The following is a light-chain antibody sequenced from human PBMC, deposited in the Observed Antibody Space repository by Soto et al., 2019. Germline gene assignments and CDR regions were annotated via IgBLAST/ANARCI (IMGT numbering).Light chain of an antibody. V-gene: IGLV2-14*01. CDR3: SSYTSSVYV. CDR1: SSDVGGYNY. Sequence: QSALTQPASVSGSPGQSITISCTGTSSDVGGYNYVSWYQQHPGKAPKLMIYDVSNRPSGVSYRFSGSKSGNTASLTISGLQAEDEADYYCSSYTSSVYVFGTGTKLTVL. CDR2: DVS. J-gene: IGLJ1*01.